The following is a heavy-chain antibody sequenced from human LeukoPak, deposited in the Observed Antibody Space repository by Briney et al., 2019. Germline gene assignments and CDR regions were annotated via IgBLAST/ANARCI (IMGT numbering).Heavy chain of an antibody. Sequence: SETLSLTCTVSGGSISSYYWSWIRQPPGKGLEWSGYIYYSGSTNSNPSLKSRVTISVDTSKNQFSLKLSSVTAADTAVYYCARVVLGISIGYFDYWGQGTLVTVSS. J-gene: IGHJ4*02. D-gene: IGHD2-21*01. CDR3: ARVVLGISIGYFDY. CDR1: GGSISSYY. V-gene: IGHV4-59*01. CDR2: IYYSGST.